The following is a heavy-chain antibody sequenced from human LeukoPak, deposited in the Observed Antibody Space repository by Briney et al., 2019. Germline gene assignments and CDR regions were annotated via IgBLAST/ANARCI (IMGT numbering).Heavy chain of an antibody. CDR1: GFTFSSYE. V-gene: IGHV3-48*03. D-gene: IGHD5-12*01. Sequence: PGGSLRLFCAASGFTFSSYEMNWVRQAPGKGLEWVSYISSSGSTIYYADSVKGRFTISRDNAKNSLYLQMNSLRAEDTAVYYCARVNPWPTKEMDVWGQGTTVTVSS. CDR2: ISSSGSTI. J-gene: IGHJ6*02. CDR3: ARVNPWPTKEMDV.